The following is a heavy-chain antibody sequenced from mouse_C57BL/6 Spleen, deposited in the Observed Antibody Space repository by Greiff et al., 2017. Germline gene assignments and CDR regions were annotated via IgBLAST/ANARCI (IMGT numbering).Heavy chain of an antibody. V-gene: IGHV5-9-1*02. D-gene: IGHD2-4*01. Sequence: EVQLVESGEGLVKPGGSLKLSCAASGFSFSSYAMSWVRQTPEKRLEWVAYISSGGDYIYYADTVKGRFIISRDNARNTLYLQMSSLKSEDTAMYYCTRDHYDSDFDYWGQGTTLTVSS. CDR1: GFSFSSYA. CDR3: TRDHYDSDFDY. CDR2: ISSGGDYI. J-gene: IGHJ2*01.